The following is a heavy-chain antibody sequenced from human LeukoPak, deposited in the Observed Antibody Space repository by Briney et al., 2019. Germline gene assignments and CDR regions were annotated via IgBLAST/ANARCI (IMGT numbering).Heavy chain of an antibody. CDR3: AGNYYGSGSPYPFDP. D-gene: IGHD3-10*01. V-gene: IGHV4-59*12. CDR1: GGSISSYY. CDR2: IYYSGST. Sequence: SETLSLTCTVSGGSISSYYWSWIRQPPGKGLEWIGYIYYSGSTYYNPSLKSRVTISVDTSKNQFSLKLSSVTAADTAVYYCAGNYYGSGSPYPFDPWGQGTLVTVSS. J-gene: IGHJ5*02.